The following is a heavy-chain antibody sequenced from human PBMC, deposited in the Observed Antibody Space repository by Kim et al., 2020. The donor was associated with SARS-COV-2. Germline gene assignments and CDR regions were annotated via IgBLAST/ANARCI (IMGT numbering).Heavy chain of an antibody. CDR2: FYYSGST. D-gene: IGHD3-22*01. V-gene: IGHV4-39*07. Sequence: SETLSLTCTVSGTSVSSSGYYWGWIRQPPGKGLEWIGSFYYSGSTYYNPSLISRVTISVYTSKNQFSLQVSSVTAADTAVYYCARSPGDTSGNYVARLHRVDYWGQGTLVTVSS. CDR1: GTSVSSSGYY. CDR3: ARSPGDTSGNYVARLHRVDY. J-gene: IGHJ4*02.